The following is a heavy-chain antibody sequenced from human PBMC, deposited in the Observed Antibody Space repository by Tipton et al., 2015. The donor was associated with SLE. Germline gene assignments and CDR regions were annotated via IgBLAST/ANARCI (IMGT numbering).Heavy chain of an antibody. D-gene: IGHD2-15*01. CDR1: GASASSHY. J-gene: IGHJ4*02. Sequence: TLSLTCTVSGASASSHYWSWIRQTPGKGLEWIGYIHYNRDTNYHPSLKSRVTISVDTSKNQLSLKLTSVTAADTAVYYCARGSVVADDFWGQGTLVTVSS. CDR3: ARGSVVADDF. V-gene: IGHV4-59*02. CDR2: IHYNRDT.